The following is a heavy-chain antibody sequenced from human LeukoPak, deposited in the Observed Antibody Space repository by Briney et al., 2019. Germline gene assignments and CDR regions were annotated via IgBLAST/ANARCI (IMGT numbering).Heavy chain of an antibody. CDR1: GFTFSSYA. V-gene: IGHV3-23*01. J-gene: IGHJ4*02. D-gene: IGHD5-12*01. Sequence: PGGSLRLSCAASGFTFSSYAMSWVRQAPGKGLEWVSSSNSGGRTFYTDSVKSRFTISRDNSKITLYLQMNSLRAEDTAVYYCAKSYNGYESKPDYWGQGTLVTVSS. CDR3: AKSYNGYESKPDY. CDR2: SNSGGRT.